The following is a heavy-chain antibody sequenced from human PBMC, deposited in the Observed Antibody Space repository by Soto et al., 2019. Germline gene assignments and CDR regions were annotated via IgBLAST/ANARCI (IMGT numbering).Heavy chain of an antibody. Sequence: QVQLVQSGAEVKKPGASVKVSCEASGYTLSSYYMHWVRQAPGQGLEWMGIINTSGGSTTYAQKFQGRVTMTRDTSTSTVYMELSSLTSEDTAVYYCARASVSGRRFDYWGEGTLVTVSS. CDR1: GYTLSSYY. D-gene: IGHD6-19*01. J-gene: IGHJ4*02. CDR3: ARASVSGRRFDY. CDR2: INTSGGST. V-gene: IGHV1-46*03.